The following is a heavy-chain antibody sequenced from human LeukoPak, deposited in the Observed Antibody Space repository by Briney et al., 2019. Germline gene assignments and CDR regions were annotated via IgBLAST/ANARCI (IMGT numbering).Heavy chain of an antibody. V-gene: IGHV4-34*01. Sequence: SETLSLTCAVYGGSFSGYYWSWIRQPPGKGLEWIGEINHSGSTNYNPSLKSRVTISVDTSKNQFSLKLSSVTAADTAVYYCARVACSSTSCYKFIRWFDPWGQGTLVIVSS. D-gene: IGHD2-2*02. CDR1: GGSFSGYY. J-gene: IGHJ5*02. CDR3: ARVACSSTSCYKFIRWFDP. CDR2: INHSGST.